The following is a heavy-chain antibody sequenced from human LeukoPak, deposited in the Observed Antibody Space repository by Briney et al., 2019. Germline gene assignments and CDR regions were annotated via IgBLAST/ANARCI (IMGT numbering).Heavy chain of an antibody. Sequence: SETLSLTCTVSGGSISSSSYYWGWIRQPPGKGLEWIGSIYYSGSTYYNPSLKSRVTISVDTSKNQFSLKLSSVTAADTAVYYCERTSPTYDYVWGSYPDHIDYWGQGTLVTVSS. D-gene: IGHD3-16*02. J-gene: IGHJ4*02. CDR1: GGSISSSSYY. CDR3: ERTSPTYDYVWGSYPDHIDY. CDR2: IYYSGST. V-gene: IGHV4-39*07.